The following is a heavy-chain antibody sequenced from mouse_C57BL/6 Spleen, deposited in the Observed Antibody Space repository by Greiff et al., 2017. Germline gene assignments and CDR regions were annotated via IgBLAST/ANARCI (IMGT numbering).Heavy chain of an antibody. CDR1: GYTFTDYE. V-gene: IGHV1-15*01. CDR3: TRSKEYYSD. D-gene: IGHD2-12*01. J-gene: IGHJ3*01. CDR2: IDPETGGT. Sequence: VQVVESGAELVRPGASVTLSCKASGYTFTDYEMHWVKQTPVHGLEWIGAIDPETGGTAYNQKFKGKAILTADKSSSTAYMELRSLTSEDSAVYYCTRSKEYYSDWGQGTLVTVSA.